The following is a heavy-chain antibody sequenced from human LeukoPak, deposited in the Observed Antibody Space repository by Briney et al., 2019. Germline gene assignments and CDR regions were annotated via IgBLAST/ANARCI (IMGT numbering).Heavy chain of an antibody. Sequence: VPSVKVSCKPSGYTFTAHYIHWVRQATGQGLEWIGWINPNSGGTNYTQKFQCRITLTRDTAVSKAYMELSSLKSDDTAVYYCASKHCSLFNCNFPILDYWGQGTLVTDSS. D-gene: IGHD2-15*01. V-gene: IGHV1-2*02. J-gene: IGHJ4*02. CDR1: GYTFTAHY. CDR3: ASKHCSLFNCNFPILDY. CDR2: INPNSGGT.